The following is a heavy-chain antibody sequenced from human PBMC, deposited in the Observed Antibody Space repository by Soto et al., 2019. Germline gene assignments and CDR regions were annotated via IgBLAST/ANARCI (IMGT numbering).Heavy chain of an antibody. CDR2: ISAYHGNT. D-gene: IGHD3-10*01. CDR1: GYTFTSYG. J-gene: IGHJ3*02. V-gene: IGHV1-18*04. Sequence: QVQLVQSGAEVKKPGASVKVSCKASGYTFTSYGISWGRQAPGQGLEWMGWISAYHGNTNSAQKLQGRVTKTTDTSRSTAYMALRKLRSDDTAVDCCARDFMVRGVTRAFDIGGQGTIVTVAS. CDR3: ARDFMVRGVTRAFDI.